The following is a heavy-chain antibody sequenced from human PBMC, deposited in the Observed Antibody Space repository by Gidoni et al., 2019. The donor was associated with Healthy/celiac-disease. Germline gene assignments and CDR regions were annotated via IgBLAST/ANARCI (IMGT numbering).Heavy chain of an antibody. V-gene: IGHV4-34*01. CDR3: ARGGTLEYSSSSTDGETRAAPSTAQDY. J-gene: IGHJ4*02. Sequence: QVQLQQWGAGLLKPSETLSLTCAVYGGSFSGYYWSWIRQPPGKGLEWIGEINHSGSTNYNPSLKSRVTISVDTSKNQFSLKLSSVTAADTAVYYCARGGTLEYSSSSTDGETRAAPSTAQDYWGQGTLVTVSS. CDR2: INHSGST. D-gene: IGHD6-6*01. CDR1: GGSFSGYY.